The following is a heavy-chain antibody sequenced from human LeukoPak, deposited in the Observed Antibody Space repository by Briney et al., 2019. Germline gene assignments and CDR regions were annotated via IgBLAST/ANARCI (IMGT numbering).Heavy chain of an antibody. CDR3: ARHTSLSSAAHDY. D-gene: IGHD6-13*01. CDR1: GGSISSSSYY. Sequence: SETLSLTCTASGGSISSSSYYWGWIRQPPGKGLEWIGSIYYSGSTYYNPSLKSRVTISVDTSKNQFSLKLSSVTAADTAVYYCARHTSLSSAAHDYWGQGTLVTVSS. J-gene: IGHJ4*02. V-gene: IGHV4-39*01. CDR2: IYYSGST.